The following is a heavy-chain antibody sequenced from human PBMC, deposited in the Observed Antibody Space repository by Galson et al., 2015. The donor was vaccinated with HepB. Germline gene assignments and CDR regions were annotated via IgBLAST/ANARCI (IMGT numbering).Heavy chain of an antibody. CDR1: GFTFSNYA. CDR3: AKDLWSRDPPVVTEGYYYGMDV. Sequence: SLRLSCAASGFTFSNYAMNWVRQVPGKGLEWVSTISGSGGNTYYADSVKGRFTISRNNPKNTLYLQMNSLRAEDTAVYYCAKDLWSRDPPVVTEGYYYGMDVWGQGTTVTVSS. D-gene: IGHD3-22*01. J-gene: IGHJ6*02. CDR2: ISGSGGNT. V-gene: IGHV3-23*01.